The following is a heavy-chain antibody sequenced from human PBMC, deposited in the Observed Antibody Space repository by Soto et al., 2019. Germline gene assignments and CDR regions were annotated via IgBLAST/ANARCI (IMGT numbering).Heavy chain of an antibody. CDR2: INHSGIT. CDR3: ARRGKTTYYDFWSGYLKWFAA. J-gene: IGHJ5*02. D-gene: IGHD3-3*01. Sequence: SETLSLTGAVYGGSFSGYYCSWIRQPPWKGLQWIGEINHSGITNYNPSLKSRVTISVDTSKNQFSLKLSSVTAADTAVYYCARRGKTTYYDFWSGYLKWFAAWGQGTLVTVCS. CDR1: GGSFSGYY. V-gene: IGHV4-34*01.